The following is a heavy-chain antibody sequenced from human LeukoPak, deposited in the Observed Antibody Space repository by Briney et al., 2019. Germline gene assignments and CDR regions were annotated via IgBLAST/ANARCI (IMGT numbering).Heavy chain of an antibody. J-gene: IGHJ3*02. CDR2: ISSYNGNT. V-gene: IGHV1-18*01. D-gene: IGHD2-8*01. CDR1: ASTFTISS. CDR3: LRRVGMVRRDALDI. Sequence: ASVNVCLNCAASTFTISSYSLMRQAPGQGLEWMGWISSYNGNTNYAQKLQGRVTMSTDTSTGTAYMELRSLRSDDTAVYYCLRRVGMVRRDALDIWGQGTMVTVSS.